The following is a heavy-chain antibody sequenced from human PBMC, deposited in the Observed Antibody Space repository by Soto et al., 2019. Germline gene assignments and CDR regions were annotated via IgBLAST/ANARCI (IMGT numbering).Heavy chain of an antibody. J-gene: IGHJ4*02. V-gene: IGHV3-7*01. CDR3: AKDLYYYHSSLDDY. CDR2: IKYDGSNK. D-gene: IGHD3-22*01. CDR1: GFTFSSYW. Sequence: EVQLVESGGGLVQPGGSLRLSCAASGFTFSSYWMSWVRQAPGRGLEWMANIKYDGSNKYYADSVKGRFTISRDNSRNTLYLQMNSLRAEDTAVYYCAKDLYYYHSSLDDYWGQGTLVTVSS.